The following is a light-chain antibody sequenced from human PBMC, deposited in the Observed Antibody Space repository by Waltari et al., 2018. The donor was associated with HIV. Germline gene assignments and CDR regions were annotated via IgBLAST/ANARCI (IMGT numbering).Light chain of an antibody. Sequence: PPSASGSPGQSVTISCTGSSSDVGGYNLVSWYQHHPGKAPKLIIYDVTKRPSGVPDRFFGSKSANTASLTVSGLQAEDEADYYCNSYAGSDNVLFGGGTKLTVL. J-gene: IGLJ2*01. CDR1: SSDVGGYNL. CDR2: DVT. V-gene: IGLV2-8*01. CDR3: NSYAGSDNVL.